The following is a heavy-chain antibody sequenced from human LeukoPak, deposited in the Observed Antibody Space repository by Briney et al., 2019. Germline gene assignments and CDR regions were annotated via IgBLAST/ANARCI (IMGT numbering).Heavy chain of an antibody. V-gene: IGHV3-23*01. Sequence: GGSLRLSCAASGLTFSSYAMSWVRQTPGKGLEWVSGISSSGSRIYYADSVKGRFTISRDNSKNSLYLQMNSLRAEDTAVYYCAREISSLGATEGFDYWGQGTLVTVSS. J-gene: IGHJ4*02. D-gene: IGHD1-26*01. CDR1: GLTFSSYA. CDR2: ISSSGSRI. CDR3: AREISSLGATEGFDY.